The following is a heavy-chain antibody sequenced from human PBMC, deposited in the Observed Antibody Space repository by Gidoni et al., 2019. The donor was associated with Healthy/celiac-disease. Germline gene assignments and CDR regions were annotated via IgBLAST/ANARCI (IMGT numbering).Heavy chain of an antibody. V-gene: IGHV3-23*01. Sequence: EVQLLESGGGLVQPGGSLRPPCAASGFTFSSYAMSWVRQAPGKGLEWVSAISGSGGSTYYADSVKGRFTISRDNSKNTLYLQMNSLRAEDTAVYYCAKDHPHPGWFDPWGQGTLVTVSS. D-gene: IGHD7-27*01. CDR3: AKDHPHPGWFDP. CDR2: ISGSGGST. J-gene: IGHJ5*02. CDR1: GFTFSSYA.